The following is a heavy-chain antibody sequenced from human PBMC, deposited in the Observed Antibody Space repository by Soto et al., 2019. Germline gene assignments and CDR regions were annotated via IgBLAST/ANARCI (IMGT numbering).Heavy chain of an antibody. Sequence: GGSLRLSCAASGFSFSSYGMHWVRQATGKGLEWVAVISNDGSNKYYADSVKGRFTISRDNSKNTLYLQMNSLRAEDTAVYYCARESTVDAFDIWGQGTXVTVS. CDR3: ARESTVDAFDI. CDR2: ISNDGSNK. CDR1: GFSFSSYG. V-gene: IGHV3-30*19. J-gene: IGHJ3*02. D-gene: IGHD4-17*01.